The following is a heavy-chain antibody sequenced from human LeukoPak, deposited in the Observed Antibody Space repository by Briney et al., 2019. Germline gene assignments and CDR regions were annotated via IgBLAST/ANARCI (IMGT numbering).Heavy chain of an antibody. J-gene: IGHJ6*03. V-gene: IGHV3-23*01. Sequence: GGSLRLSCAASGFTLSSYAMSWVRQAPGKGLEWVSGVSGSGGSTYYADSVKGRFTIFRDNSKNTLYLQMNSLRAEDTAVYYCAKDTTTGARYMDVWGKGTTVTVSS. CDR1: GFTLSSYA. CDR2: VSGSGGST. D-gene: IGHD4-11*01. CDR3: AKDTTTGARYMDV.